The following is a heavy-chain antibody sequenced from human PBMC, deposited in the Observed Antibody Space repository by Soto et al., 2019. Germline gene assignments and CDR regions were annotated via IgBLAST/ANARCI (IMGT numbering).Heavy chain of an antibody. J-gene: IGHJ4*02. CDR1: GFTFSSYG. D-gene: IGHD2-2*01. V-gene: IGHV3-30*03. Sequence: HVHLVESGGGVVQRGGSLRLSCVASGFTFSSYGINWVRQSPGKGLQWVAVISCDGSNKRSADSVKGRFTISRDKSKGTLYKLMNSLRAEDRAVYYCARANAPYCSTTSCPLDYWGPGTLVTVS. CDR2: ISCDGSNK. CDR3: ARANAPYCSTTSCPLDY.